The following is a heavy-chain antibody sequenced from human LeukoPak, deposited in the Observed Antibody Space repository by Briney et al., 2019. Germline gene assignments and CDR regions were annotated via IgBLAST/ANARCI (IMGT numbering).Heavy chain of an antibody. D-gene: IGHD6-13*01. CDR3: ARGRAIAAAGTLDY. CDR1: GGTFSSYA. J-gene: IGHJ4*02. CDR2: IIPIFGTA. Sequence: SVKVSCKASGGTFSSYAISWVRQAPGQGLEWMGGIIPIFGTANYAQKFQGRVTITADESTSTAYMELRSLRSDDTAVYYCARGRAIAAAGTLDYWGQGTLVTVSS. V-gene: IGHV1-69*01.